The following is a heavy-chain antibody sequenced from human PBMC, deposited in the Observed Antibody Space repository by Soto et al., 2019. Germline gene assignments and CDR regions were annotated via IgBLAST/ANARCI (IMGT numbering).Heavy chain of an antibody. CDR2: IYTGGTT. J-gene: IGHJ4*02. CDR3: TGAGETWSSSSHEVEDY. Sequence: EVQLVESGGGLIQPGGSLRLSCAASGFTVSRNYMNWVRQAPGKGLEWVSVIYTGGTTYYADSVKGRFTISRDNSKNTLYLQMSSLRAEDTAVYYCTGAGETWSSSSHEVEDYWCQGTQVTVSS. CDR1: GFTVSRNY. D-gene: IGHD6-6*01. V-gene: IGHV3-53*01.